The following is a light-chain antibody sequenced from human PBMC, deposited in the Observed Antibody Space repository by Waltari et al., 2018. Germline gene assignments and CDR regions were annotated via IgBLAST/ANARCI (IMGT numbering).Light chain of an antibody. V-gene: IGKV2-28*01. CDR3: LQGISTPLT. Sequence: DAVMTQSPLSLPVTPGEPASISCRSSHSLLRSNGYNYLDWYLQRPGQSPQLLIYLGSNRASGVPDRFSGSGSGTDFTLKISRVEAEDVGVYYCLQGISTPLTFGQGTKVEIK. CDR1: HSLLRSNGYNY. CDR2: LGS. J-gene: IGKJ1*01.